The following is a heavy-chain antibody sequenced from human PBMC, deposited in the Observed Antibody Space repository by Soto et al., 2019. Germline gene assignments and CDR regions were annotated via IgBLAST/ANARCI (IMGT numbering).Heavy chain of an antibody. J-gene: IGHJ3*02. CDR3: AHSHTSRAFDI. V-gene: IGHV2-5*02. D-gene: IGHD2-2*01. CDR2: IYWDDDK. CDR1: GFSLSTSGVG. Sequence: QITLKESGPTLVKPTQTLTLTCTFSGFSLSTSGVGVGWIRQPPGKALEWLALIYWDDDKRYSPSLKGRLTITRDTSKNQVVVTMTTMDPVDTATYYCAHSHTSRAFDIWGQGTMVTVSS.